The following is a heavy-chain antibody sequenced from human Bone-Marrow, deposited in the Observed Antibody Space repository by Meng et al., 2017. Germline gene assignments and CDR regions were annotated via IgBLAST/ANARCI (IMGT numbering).Heavy chain of an antibody. CDR2: INHSGST. V-gene: IGHV4-61*01. CDR3: ARGTRPLLFQH. Sequence: QVQLQESGPGLVRPSDTLSLTCTVSGGSVSSGSYYWSWIRQPPGKGLEWIGEINHSGSTNYNPSLKSRVTISVDTSKNQFSLKLSSVTAADTAVYYCARGTRPLLFQHWGQGTLVTVSS. J-gene: IGHJ1*01. D-gene: IGHD1-1*01. CDR1: GGSVSSGSYY.